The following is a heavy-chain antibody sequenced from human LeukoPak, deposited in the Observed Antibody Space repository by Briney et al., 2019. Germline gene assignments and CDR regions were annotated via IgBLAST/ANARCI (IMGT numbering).Heavy chain of an antibody. J-gene: IGHJ3*02. D-gene: IGHD2-15*01. CDR1: GYSFTSNW. CDR2: IYPGDSDT. Sequence: GESLKISCTGSGYSFTSNWIGWVRQMSGKGLEWMGIIYPGDSDTRYSPSFQGQVTISVDKSINTAYLQWSSLKASDTAMYYCAGQWCSGGSCQDDAFDIWGQGTMVTVSS. V-gene: IGHV5-51*01. CDR3: AGQWCSGGSCQDDAFDI.